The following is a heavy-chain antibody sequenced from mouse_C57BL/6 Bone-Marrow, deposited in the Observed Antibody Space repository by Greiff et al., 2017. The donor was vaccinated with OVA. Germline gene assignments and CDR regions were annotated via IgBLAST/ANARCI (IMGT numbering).Heavy chain of an antibody. CDR3: ASRDYGSRGGYYFDY. Sequence: QVQLQQPGAELVKPGASVKLSCKASGYTFTSYWMHWVKQRPGQGLEWIGMIHPNSGSTNYNEKFKSKATLTVDKSSSTAYMQLSSLTSEDSAVYYCASRDYGSRGGYYFDYWGKGTTLTVSS. V-gene: IGHV1-64*01. D-gene: IGHD1-1*01. CDR2: IHPNSGST. CDR1: GYTFTSYW. J-gene: IGHJ2*01.